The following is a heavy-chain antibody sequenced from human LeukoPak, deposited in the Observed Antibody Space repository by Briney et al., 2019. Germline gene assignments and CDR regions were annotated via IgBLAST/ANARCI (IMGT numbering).Heavy chain of an antibody. CDR2: IYYSGST. CDR1: GGSISSSSYY. V-gene: IGHV4-39*01. J-gene: IGHJ5*02. Sequence: PSETLSLTCTVSGGSISSSSYYWGWIRQPPGKGLEWIGSIYYSGSTYYNPSLKSRVTISVDTSKNQFSLKLSSVTAADTAVYYCASNSSTGWFDPWGQGTLVTVSS. D-gene: IGHD6-19*01. CDR3: ASNSSTGWFDP.